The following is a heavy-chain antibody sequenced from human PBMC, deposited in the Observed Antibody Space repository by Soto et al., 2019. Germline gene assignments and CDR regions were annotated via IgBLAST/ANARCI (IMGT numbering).Heavy chain of an antibody. J-gene: IGHJ4*02. CDR2: ICYSGST. Sequence: SETLSLTCTVSGGSLSSSTYYWGWIRQPPRKGLEWIGSICYSGSTYYNPSLRSRVTISVDTSKNQFSLKLSSVTAADTAVYYCARHRLLTPPVYWGQGTLVTSPQ. V-gene: IGHV4-39*01. CDR1: GGSLSSSTYY. CDR3: ARHRLLTPPVY. D-gene: IGHD1-26*01.